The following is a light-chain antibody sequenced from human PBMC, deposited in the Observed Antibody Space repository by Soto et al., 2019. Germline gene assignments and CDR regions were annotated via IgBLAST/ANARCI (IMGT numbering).Light chain of an antibody. CDR2: AND. V-gene: IGLV1-40*01. J-gene: IGLJ3*02. Sequence: QSGLTQPPSVSGAPGQGVTISCTGSRSNIGAGYDVHWYQQFPGAAPKLLIYANDKRPSGVVDRFSGSKSGTSASLAIAGLQAEDEADYYCQSYDNSLSGSWVFGGGTKLTVL. CDR1: RSNIGAGYD. CDR3: QSYDNSLSGSWV.